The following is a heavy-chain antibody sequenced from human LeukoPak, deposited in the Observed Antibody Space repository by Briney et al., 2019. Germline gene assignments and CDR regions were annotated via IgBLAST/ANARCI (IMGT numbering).Heavy chain of an antibody. CDR2: ISWNSGSI. D-gene: IGHD2-15*01. J-gene: IGHJ4*02. Sequence: GGSLRLSCAASGFTFDDYAMHWVRQAPGKGLEWVSGISWNSGSIGYADSVKGRFTISRDNSKNTLYLQMNSLRAEDTAVYYCAKDLILSPAGDYWGQGTLVTVSS. V-gene: IGHV3-9*01. CDR1: GFTFDDYA. CDR3: AKDLILSPAGDY.